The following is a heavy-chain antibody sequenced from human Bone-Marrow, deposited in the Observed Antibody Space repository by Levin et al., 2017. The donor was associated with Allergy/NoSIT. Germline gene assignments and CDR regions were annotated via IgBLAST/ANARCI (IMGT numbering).Heavy chain of an antibody. J-gene: IGHJ4*02. CDR3: ARVYPGNGDSYYFDY. CDR2: VYSSGNT. D-gene: IGHD4-17*01. CDR1: GGSIYNYY. V-gene: IGHV4-59*01. Sequence: PGGSLRLSCTVSGGSIYNYYWSWIRQSPGKGLEWIGYVYSSGNTNYNLSLKSRVTISVDTSKNQFSLNLTSVTAADTAIYYCARVYPGNGDSYYFDYWGQGTLVTVSS.